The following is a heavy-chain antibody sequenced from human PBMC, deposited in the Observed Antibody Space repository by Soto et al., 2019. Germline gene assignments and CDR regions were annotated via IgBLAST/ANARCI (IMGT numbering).Heavy chain of an antibody. Sequence: QVQLLESGGGVVQPGRSLRLSCAASGFAFSSFGMHWVRQAPGKGLEWVAVISYDGSNKYYVDSVKGRFTISRDNSKNKLYLQMNSLGAEDTAVYYCGKDTDRSGRFGEIVSVSCYHYDGIDVWGQGTTDTVAS. CDR1: GFAFSSFG. D-gene: IGHD3-10*01. CDR2: ISYDGSNK. V-gene: IGHV3-30*18. J-gene: IGHJ6*02. CDR3: GKDTDRSGRFGEIVSVSCYHYDGIDV.